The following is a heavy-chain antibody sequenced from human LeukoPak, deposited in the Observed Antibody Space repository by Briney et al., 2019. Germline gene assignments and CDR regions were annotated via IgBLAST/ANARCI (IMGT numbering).Heavy chain of an antibody. J-gene: IGHJ6*02. V-gene: IGHV1-69*04. CDR1: GGIFSSYA. D-gene: IGHD3-10*01. CDR3: AVSGRWGDDYYYYGMDV. Sequence: PRASVKVSCKASGGIFSSYAISWVRQAPGQGLEWMGRIIPILGIANYAQKFQGRVTITADKSTSTAYMELSSLRSEDTAVYYCAVSGRWGDDYYYYGMDVWGQGTTVTVSS. CDR2: IIPILGIA.